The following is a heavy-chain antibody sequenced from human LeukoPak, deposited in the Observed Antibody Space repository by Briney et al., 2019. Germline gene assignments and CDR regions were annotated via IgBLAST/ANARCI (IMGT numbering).Heavy chain of an antibody. Sequence: SETLSLTCTVSGGSISSYYWSWIRQPPGRGLEWIGYIYTSGSTNYNPSLKSRVTISVDASKSQFSLKLSSVTAADTAVYYCASRSYSGYAFDYWGQGTLVTVSS. CDR3: ASRSYSGYAFDY. D-gene: IGHD5-12*01. CDR1: GGSISSYY. CDR2: IYTSGST. J-gene: IGHJ4*02. V-gene: IGHV4-4*09.